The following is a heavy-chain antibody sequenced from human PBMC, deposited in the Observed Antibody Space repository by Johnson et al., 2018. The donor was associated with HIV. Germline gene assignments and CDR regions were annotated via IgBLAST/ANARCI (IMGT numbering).Heavy chain of an antibody. CDR2: ISFDGSNK. V-gene: IGHV3-30-3*01. Sequence: QVQLVESGGGVVRPGRSLRLSCAASGFTFSNYPMHWVRQAPGKGLEWVAVISFDGSNKYYADSVKGRFTISRDNAKNSLYLQMNSLRAEDTAVYYCASPKTPTRVVRGAVDIWSQGTMVTVSS. CDR1: GFTFSNYP. CDR3: ASPKTPTRVVRGAVDI. J-gene: IGHJ3*02. D-gene: IGHD4-23*01.